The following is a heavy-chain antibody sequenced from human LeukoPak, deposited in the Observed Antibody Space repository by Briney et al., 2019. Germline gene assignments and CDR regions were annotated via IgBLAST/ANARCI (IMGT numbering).Heavy chain of an antibody. V-gene: IGHV3-7*01. CDR3: ARDNPHGDYGYYYYYMDV. D-gene: IGHD4-17*01. CDR1: GFTFSSYS. J-gene: IGHJ6*03. CDR2: IKQDGSEK. Sequence: GGSLRLSCAASGFTFSSYSMNWVRQAPGKGLEWVANIKQDGSEKYYVDSVKGRFTISRDNAKNSLYLQMNSLRAEDTAVYYCARDNPHGDYGYYYYYMDVWGKGTTVTISS.